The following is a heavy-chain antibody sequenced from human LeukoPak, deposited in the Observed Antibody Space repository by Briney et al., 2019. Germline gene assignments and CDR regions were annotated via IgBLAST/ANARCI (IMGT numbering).Heavy chain of an antibody. Sequence: SETLSLTCTVSDDSISDYYRGWIRQPPGKGLEWIGYFYNSGRSTYNPSLKSRVTISADTSKNHFSHKLNSVTTADTAVYYCTRGAGWLIDYWGQGILVTVSS. CDR3: TRGAGWLIDY. D-gene: IGHD3-16*01. CDR2: FYNSGRS. V-gene: IGHV4-59*01. J-gene: IGHJ4*02. CDR1: DDSISDYY.